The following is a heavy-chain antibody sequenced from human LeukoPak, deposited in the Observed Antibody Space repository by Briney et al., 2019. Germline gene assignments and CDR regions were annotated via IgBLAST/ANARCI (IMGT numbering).Heavy chain of an antibody. Sequence: GGSLRLSCAASGFTFSRYAMSWVRQAPGKGLEWVSAISGSGGSTYYADSVKGRFTISRDNSKNTLYLQMNSLRAEDTAVYYCAKADVVVVVTATRYWGQGTLVTVSS. CDR2: ISGSGGST. V-gene: IGHV3-23*01. CDR1: GFTFSRYA. J-gene: IGHJ4*02. CDR3: AKADVVVVVTATRY. D-gene: IGHD2-15*01.